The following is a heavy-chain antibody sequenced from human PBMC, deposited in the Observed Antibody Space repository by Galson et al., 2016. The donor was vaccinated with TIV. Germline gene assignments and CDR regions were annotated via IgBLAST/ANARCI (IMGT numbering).Heavy chain of an antibody. CDR2: LAGENEQ. CDR1: GFPLRSSGVC. V-gene: IGHV2-70*01. J-gene: IGHJ5*02. CDR3: ARKLEWDRNGWFDH. Sequence: PALVKPTQTLTLTCTFSGFPLRSSGVCVSWIRQALGTALEWLELLAGENEQYYSTCLKTRLTITKDTSKNRVVLTMTNMVPVDTATYYCARKLEWDRNGWFDHWGQGVRVTVSS. D-gene: IGHD3-3*01.